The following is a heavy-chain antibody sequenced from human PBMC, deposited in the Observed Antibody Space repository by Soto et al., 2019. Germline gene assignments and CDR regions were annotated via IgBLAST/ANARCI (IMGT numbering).Heavy chain of an antibody. Sequence: QVQLVQSGAEVKKPGASVKVSCKAFGYTFNAFYMPWVRQAPGQGLEWMGVINPSGDGTSYAQKFQGRLTMNRDTSTSTVYMELSSLRSEDTAVYYCARVALGYDYADVWGQGTTVTVSS. CDR2: INPSGDGT. CDR1: GYTFNAFY. V-gene: IGHV1-46*02. J-gene: IGHJ6*02. D-gene: IGHD4-17*01. CDR3: ARVALGYDYADV.